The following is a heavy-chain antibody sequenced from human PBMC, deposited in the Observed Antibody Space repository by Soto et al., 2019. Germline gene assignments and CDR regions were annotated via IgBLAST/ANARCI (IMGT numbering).Heavy chain of an antibody. J-gene: IGHJ4*02. D-gene: IGHD2-15*01. CDR3: ARDSCSGGSCYNFDY. CDR2: IIPIFGTA. CDR1: GCTFSSYA. Sequence: AVKVSCKASGCTFSSYAISWLRESPGQGLEWMGGIIPIFGTANYAQKFQGRVTITADESTSTAYMELSSLRSEDTAVYYCARDSCSGGSCYNFDYWGQGTLVTVSS. V-gene: IGHV1-69*13.